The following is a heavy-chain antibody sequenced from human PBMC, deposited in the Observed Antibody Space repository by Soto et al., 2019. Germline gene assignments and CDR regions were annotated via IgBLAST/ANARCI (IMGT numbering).Heavy chain of an antibody. D-gene: IGHD2-15*01. CDR3: ARTKCSGGSCYSWSLDY. J-gene: IGHJ4*02. CDR1: AGSIASGDYY. CDR2: RYYSEST. Sequence: TLSLTCIVSAGSIASGDYYWTWIRQPPGKGLEWIGHRYYSESTYYNPSLKSRVSISLDTSKNQFSLKLSFVTAADTAMYYCARTKCSGGSCYSWSLDYWGQGTPVTVSS. V-gene: IGHV4-31*02.